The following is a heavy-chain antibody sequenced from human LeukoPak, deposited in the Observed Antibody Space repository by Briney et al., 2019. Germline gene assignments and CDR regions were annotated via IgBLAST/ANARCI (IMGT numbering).Heavy chain of an antibody. CDR3: ARAGPAAIVGVDY. Sequence: GRSLRLSCAASGFTFSSYAMHWVRQALGKGLEWVAVISYDGSNKYYADSVKGRFTISRGNSKNTLYLQMNSLRAEDTAVYYCARAGPAAIVGVDYWGQGTLVTVSS. V-gene: IGHV3-30*04. CDR2: ISYDGSNK. D-gene: IGHD2-2*01. CDR1: GFTFSSYA. J-gene: IGHJ4*02.